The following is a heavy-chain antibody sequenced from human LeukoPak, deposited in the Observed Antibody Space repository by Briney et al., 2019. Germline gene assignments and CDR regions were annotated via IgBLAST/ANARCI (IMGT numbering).Heavy chain of an antibody. V-gene: IGHV4-31*03. CDR3: ARYHSGYDDY. J-gene: IGHJ4*02. CDR1: GGSISSGGYY. D-gene: IGHD5-12*01. CDR2: IYYSGST. Sequence: PSETLSLTCTVSGGSISSGGYYWSWIRQHPGKGLEWIGYIYYSGSTYYNPSLKSRVTISVDTSKNQFSLKLSSVTAADTALYYCARYHSGYDDYWGQGTLVTVSS.